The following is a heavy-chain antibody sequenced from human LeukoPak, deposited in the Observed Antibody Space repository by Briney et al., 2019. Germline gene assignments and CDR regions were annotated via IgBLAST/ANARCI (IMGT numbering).Heavy chain of an antibody. CDR2: MNPNSGNT. Sequence: ASVKVSCKASGYTFTSYDINWVRQATGQGLEWMGWMNPNSGNTGYAQKFQGRVTMTRNTSISTAYMELSSLRSEDTAVYYCAISRYNWNYDTGLPDWYFDLWGRGTLVTVSS. V-gene: IGHV1-8*01. CDR1: GYTFTSYD. J-gene: IGHJ2*01. D-gene: IGHD1-7*01. CDR3: AISRYNWNYDTGLPDWYFDL.